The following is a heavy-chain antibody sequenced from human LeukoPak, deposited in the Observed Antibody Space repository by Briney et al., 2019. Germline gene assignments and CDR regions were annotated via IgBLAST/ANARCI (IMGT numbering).Heavy chain of an antibody. J-gene: IGHJ4*02. CDR2: INHSGST. V-gene: IGHV4-34*01. Sequence: SETLSLTCAVYGGSFSGYYWSWIRQPPGKGLEWIGEINHSGSTNYNPSLKSRVTISADTSKNQFSLKLNSMTTADTAVYYCTRGAGWLIDYWGQGILVTVSS. CDR1: GGSFSGYY. D-gene: IGHD3-16*01. CDR3: TRGAGWLIDY.